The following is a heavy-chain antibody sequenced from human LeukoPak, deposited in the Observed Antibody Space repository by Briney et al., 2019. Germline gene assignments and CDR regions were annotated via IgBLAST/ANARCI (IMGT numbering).Heavy chain of an antibody. V-gene: IGHV4-39*01. J-gene: IGHJ4*02. CDR3: ARTNWNPGDY. CDR2: TYYTGST. CDR1: GDSVSNSLKY. D-gene: IGHD1-1*01. Sequence: PSETLSLTCTVSGDSVSNSLKYWGWIRQPPGKGLEWIGNTYYTGSTYSNPTLKSRVTMSVDTSKNQFSLKLSSVTAADAAVYFCARTNWNPGDYWGQGTLVTVSS.